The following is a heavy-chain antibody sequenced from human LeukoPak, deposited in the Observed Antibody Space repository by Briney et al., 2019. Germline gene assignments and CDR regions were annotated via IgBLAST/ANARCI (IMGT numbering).Heavy chain of an antibody. Sequence: GGSLRLSCAASGFTVSSNYMSWVRQAPGKGLEWVSVIYSGGSTYYADSVKGRFTISRDNSKNTLYLQMNSLRAEDTAVYYCARGAYDSSGYSGYWGQGTLVTVSS. D-gene: IGHD3-22*01. J-gene: IGHJ4*02. CDR1: GFTVSSNY. CDR3: ARGAYDSSGYSGY. CDR2: IYSGGST. V-gene: IGHV3-53*01.